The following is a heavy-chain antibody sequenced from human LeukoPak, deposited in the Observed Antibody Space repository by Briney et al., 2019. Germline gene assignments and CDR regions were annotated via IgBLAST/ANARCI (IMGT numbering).Heavy chain of an antibody. CDR2: IYTSGST. V-gene: IGHV4-61*02. CDR3: ARVSGSYGYYFDY. Sequence: SQTLSLTCTVSGGSISSGSYYWSWIRQPAGKGLEWIGRIYTSGSTNYNPSLKSRFTLSVDTSKNQFSLKLSSVTTADTAVYYCARVSGSYGYYFDYWGQGTLVTVSS. CDR1: GGSISSGSYY. J-gene: IGHJ4*02. D-gene: IGHD1-26*01.